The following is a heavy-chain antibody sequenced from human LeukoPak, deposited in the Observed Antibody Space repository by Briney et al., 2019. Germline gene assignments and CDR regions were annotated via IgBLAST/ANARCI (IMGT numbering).Heavy chain of an antibody. J-gene: IGHJ4*02. Sequence: PSETLSLTCTVSGAAISNYYWSWIRQPPGKGLEWIGYIQYSGSANLNPSLKSRVTISLDTSKNQFSLKLSSVTAADTALYYCARGDYYYLSWGQGTLVTVSS. CDR3: ARGDYYYLS. D-gene: IGHD3-16*01. V-gene: IGHV4-59*01. CDR2: IQYSGSA. CDR1: GAAISNYY.